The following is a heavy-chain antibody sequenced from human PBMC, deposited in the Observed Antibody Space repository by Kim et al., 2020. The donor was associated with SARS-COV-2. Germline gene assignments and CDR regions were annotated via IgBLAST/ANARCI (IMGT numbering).Heavy chain of an antibody. D-gene: IGHD2-21*01. CDR1: GFTVSTNY. V-gene: IGHV3-53*01. CDR3: ARVTTIPYGMDV. Sequence: GGSLRLSCAASGFTVSTNYMSWVRQAPGKGLEWVSVVYSGGSTYYADSLKGRCTISRDNSKNTLYLQMNSRRAEDTAVYYCARVTTIPYGMDVWRQSTT. CDR2: VYSGGST. J-gene: IGHJ6*02.